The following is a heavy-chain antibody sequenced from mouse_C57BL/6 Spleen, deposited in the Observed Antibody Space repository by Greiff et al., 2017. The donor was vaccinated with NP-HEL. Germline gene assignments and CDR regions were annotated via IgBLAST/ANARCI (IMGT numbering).Heavy chain of an antibody. CDR2: IFPGSGST. J-gene: IGHJ2*01. Sequence: VKLVESGPELVKPGASVKISCKASGYTFTDYYINWVKQRPGQGLEWIGWIFPGSGSTYYNEKFKGKATLTVDKSSSTAYMLLSSLTSEDSAVDFCAIDASAWNYFGYWGQGTTLTASS. CDR3: AIDASAWNYFGY. CDR1: GYTFTDYY. V-gene: IGHV1-75*01.